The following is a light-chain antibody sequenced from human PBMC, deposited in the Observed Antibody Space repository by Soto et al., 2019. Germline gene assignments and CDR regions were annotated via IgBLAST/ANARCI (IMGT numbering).Light chain of an antibody. Sequence: QSALTQPASVSGSPGESITISCSGTSNDVGRYNYVSWYQQHPGKVPKLLIYEVSNRPSGVSNRLSGSKSGNTASLTISGLQAEDEADYFCSSYTRNSTVAFGGGTQLTVL. V-gene: IGLV2-14*01. CDR3: SSYTRNSTVA. CDR2: EVS. CDR1: SNDVGRYNY. J-gene: IGLJ7*01.